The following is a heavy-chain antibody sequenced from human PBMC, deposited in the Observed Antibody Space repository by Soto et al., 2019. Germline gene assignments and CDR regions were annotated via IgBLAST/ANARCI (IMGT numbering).Heavy chain of an antibody. CDR2: IYHSGST. D-gene: IGHD6-19*01. J-gene: IGHJ5*02. CDR1: GGSVSSGSYY. V-gene: IGHV4-61*01. CDR3: ARLSAAWFDP. Sequence: QVQLQESGPGLVKPSETLSLTCTVSGGSVSSGSYYWGWIRQPPGKGLEWIGYIYHSGSTNYNPPLKRRVTKSVDTSKNQFSLSLTSVTAADTAVYYCARLSAAWFDPWGQGTLVTVAS.